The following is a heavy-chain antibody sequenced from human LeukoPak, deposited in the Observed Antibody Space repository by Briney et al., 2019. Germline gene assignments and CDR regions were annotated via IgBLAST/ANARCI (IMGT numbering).Heavy chain of an antibody. J-gene: IGHJ6*02. V-gene: IGHV4-39*07. D-gene: IGHD6-13*01. Sequence: PSETLSLTCTVSGGSISTSTYYWGWIRRPPGKGLEWIGSIYYSGSTNYNPSLKSRVTISVDTSKNQFSLKLSSVTAADTAVYYCARVPGYSSSWYVKTLALGSSGWRDYYYYGMDVWGQGTTVTVSS. CDR3: ARVPGYSSSWYVKTLALGSSGWRDYYYYGMDV. CDR1: GGSISTSTYY. CDR2: IYYSGST.